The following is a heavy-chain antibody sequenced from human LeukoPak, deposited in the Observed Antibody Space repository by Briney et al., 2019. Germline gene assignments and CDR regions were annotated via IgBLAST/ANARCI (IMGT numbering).Heavy chain of an antibody. CDR1: GGXISSYS. D-gene: IGHD3-10*02. CDR2: MYSRGST. J-gene: IGHJ6*02. CDR3: ASMNYYVPTNGMDV. Sequence: SETLSLTCTVSGGXISSYSWSWIRQPPGKGLEWIGYMYSRGSTNDNPSLKSRVTISRDTSKNQFSLKLSSVTAADTAVYYCASMNYYVPTNGMDVWGQGTTVTVSS. V-gene: IGHV4-4*08.